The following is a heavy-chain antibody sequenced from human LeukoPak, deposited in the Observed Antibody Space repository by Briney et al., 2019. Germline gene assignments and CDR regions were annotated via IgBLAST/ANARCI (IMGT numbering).Heavy chain of an antibody. V-gene: IGHV3-23*01. Sequence: GGSLRLSCAASGFTFSSYAMSWVRQAPGKGLEWVAAISGSGGSTYYADSVKGRFTISRDNSKNTLYLQMNSLRAEDTAVYYCARVDSGYDSYALEYFQHWGQGTLVTVSS. J-gene: IGHJ1*01. CDR1: GFTFSSYA. D-gene: IGHD5-12*01. CDR2: ISGSGGST. CDR3: ARVDSGYDSYALEYFQH.